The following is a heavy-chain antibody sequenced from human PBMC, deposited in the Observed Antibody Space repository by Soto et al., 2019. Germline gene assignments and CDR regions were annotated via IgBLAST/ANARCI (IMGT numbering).Heavy chain of an antibody. V-gene: IGHV3-11*06. D-gene: IGHD1-1*01. CDR3: VRSGDNYNLLDY. CDR1: GFTFSDHY. J-gene: IGHJ4*02. CDR2: SSNSGSFT. Sequence: RFSCAASGFTFSDHYMSWIRQAPGKGLEWIGYSSNSGSFTRYADSVKGRFSISRDNAKNSLYLQINSLRGDDTATYFCVRSGDNYNLLDYWGQGTPVTVSS.